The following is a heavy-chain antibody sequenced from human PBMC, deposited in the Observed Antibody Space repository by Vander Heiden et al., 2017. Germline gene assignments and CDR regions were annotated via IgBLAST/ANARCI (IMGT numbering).Heavy chain of an antibody. CDR3: ARVLYYYDSSAPGY. CDR1: GYTFTSYA. CDR2: INAGNGNT. D-gene: IGHD3-22*01. Sequence: QVQLVQSGAEVKKPGASVKVSCKASGYTFTSYAMHWVRQAPGQRLEWIGWINAGNGNTKYSQKFQGRVTITRDTSASTAYMELSSLRSEDTAVYYCARVLYYYDSSAPGYWGQGTLVTVSS. V-gene: IGHV1-3*01. J-gene: IGHJ4*02.